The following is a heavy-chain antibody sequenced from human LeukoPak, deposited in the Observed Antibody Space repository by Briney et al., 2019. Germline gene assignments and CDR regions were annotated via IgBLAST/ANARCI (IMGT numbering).Heavy chain of an antibody. V-gene: IGHV1-46*01. J-gene: IGHJ3*02. CDR3: ARSLWELPTSDAFDI. CDR1: GYIFTSYY. D-gene: IGHD1-26*01. Sequence: GASVKVSCKASGYIFTSYYIHWVRQAPGQGLEWMGVINPSDGSTNYAQKFQGRVTMTRDTSTSTVYMELSSLRSEDTAVYFCARSLWELPTSDAFDIWGQGTMVTVSS. CDR2: INPSDGST.